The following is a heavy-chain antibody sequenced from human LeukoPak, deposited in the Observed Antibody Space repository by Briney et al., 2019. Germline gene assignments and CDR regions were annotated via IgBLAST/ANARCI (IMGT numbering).Heavy chain of an antibody. CDR3: ARCSPSTVTVDY. CDR2: IYCGGSR. D-gene: IGHD4-17*01. CDR1: GFTVSSNY. Sequence: GGSLRLSCAASGFTVSSNYMSWVRQAPGKGLEWVSVIYCGGSRYYADSVKGRFTISRDNSKNTLYLQMNSLRAEDTAVYYCARCSPSTVTVDYWGQGTLVTVSS. J-gene: IGHJ4*02. V-gene: IGHV3-66*01.